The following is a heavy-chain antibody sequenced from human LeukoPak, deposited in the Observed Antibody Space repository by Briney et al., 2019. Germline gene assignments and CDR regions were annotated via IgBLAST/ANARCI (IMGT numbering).Heavy chain of an antibody. V-gene: IGHV4-34*01. Sequence: PSETLSLTCAVYGGSFSGYYWSWIRQPPGKGLEWIGEINHSGSTNYNPSLKSRVTMSVDTSKNQFSLKLSSVTAADTAVYYCARGLMVRETTFDYWGQGTLVTVSS. CDR2: INHSGST. J-gene: IGHJ4*02. D-gene: IGHD3-10*01. CDR1: GGSFSGYY. CDR3: ARGLMVRETTFDY.